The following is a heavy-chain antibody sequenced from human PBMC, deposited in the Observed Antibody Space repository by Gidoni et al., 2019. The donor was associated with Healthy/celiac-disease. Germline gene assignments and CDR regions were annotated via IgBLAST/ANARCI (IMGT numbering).Heavy chain of an antibody. D-gene: IGHD5-18*01. CDR2: ISYDGSNK. V-gene: IGHV3-30*18. Sequence: QVQLVESGGGVVQPGRSLRPSCAASGFTFSSYGMHWVRQAPGKGLEWVAVISYDGSNKYYADSVKGRFTISRDNSKNTLYLQMTSLRAEDTAVYYCAKDDTAMVGYFDYWGQGTLVTVSS. J-gene: IGHJ4*02. CDR3: AKDDTAMVGYFDY. CDR1: GFTFSSYG.